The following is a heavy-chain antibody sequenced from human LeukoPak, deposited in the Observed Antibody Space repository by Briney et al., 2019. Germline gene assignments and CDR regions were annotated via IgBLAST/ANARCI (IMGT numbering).Heavy chain of an antibody. CDR3: ARPMDSISFIGFDY. Sequence: GGSRRLSCAASGFTFSTYAMNWVRQAPENGLEWVSSISSTSDYISYADSVKGRFTISRDNTKNCLYLQMNNLRVEDTAVYYCARPMDSISFIGFDYWGQGALLTVSS. CDR2: ISSTSDYI. V-gene: IGHV3-21*01. D-gene: IGHD6-6*01. J-gene: IGHJ4*02. CDR1: GFTFSTYA.